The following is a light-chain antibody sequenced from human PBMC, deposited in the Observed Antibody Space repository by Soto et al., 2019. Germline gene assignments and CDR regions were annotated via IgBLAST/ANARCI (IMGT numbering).Light chain of an antibody. J-gene: IGLJ2*01. Sequence: QSALTQPPSASGSPGQSVTISCTGTSSDVGGYNFVSWFQQNPGKAPKLMIYEVNKRPSGVPDRFSGSKSGNTASLTVSGLRAEDEADYYCNSYAGSNNCVVFGGGTKLTVL. CDR2: EVN. CDR1: SSDVGGYNF. CDR3: NSYAGSNNCVV. V-gene: IGLV2-8*01.